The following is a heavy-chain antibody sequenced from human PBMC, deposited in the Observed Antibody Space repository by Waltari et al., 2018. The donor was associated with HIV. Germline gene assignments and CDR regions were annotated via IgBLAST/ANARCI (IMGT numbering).Heavy chain of an antibody. CDR2: IYPDDTT. CDR1: NSSISAKH. J-gene: IGHJ5*02. Sequence: EVLLAESGGGLIQPGGSLGLSCTASNSSISAKHVTWIRQAPGGPLEWVSVIYPDDTTHDADSVSGRFTISRAKSRTKVFLLMNSLFVDDTATYFCATGVRYYGPWGQGTRVTVSS. D-gene: IGHD3-22*01. CDR3: ATGVRYYGP. V-gene: IGHV3-53*01.